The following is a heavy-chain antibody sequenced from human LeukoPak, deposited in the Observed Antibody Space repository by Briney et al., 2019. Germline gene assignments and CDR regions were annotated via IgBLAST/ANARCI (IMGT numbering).Heavy chain of an antibody. Sequence: ASVKVSCKASGGTFSSYAISWVRQAPGQGLEWMGWINPNSGGTNYAQKFQGRVTTTRDTSISTAYMELSRLRSDDTAVYYCARNSGDAGWFDPWGQGTLITVSS. J-gene: IGHJ5*02. CDR3: ARNSGDAGWFDP. V-gene: IGHV1-2*02. CDR2: INPNSGGT. CDR1: GGTFSSYA. D-gene: IGHD5-12*01.